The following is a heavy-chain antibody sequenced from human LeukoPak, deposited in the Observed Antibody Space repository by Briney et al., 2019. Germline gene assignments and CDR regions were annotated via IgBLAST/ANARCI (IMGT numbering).Heavy chain of an antibody. CDR1: GFTFSSYS. Sequence: GGSLRLSCAASGFTFSSYSMNWVRQAPGKGLEWVSSISSSSSYIYYADSVKGRFTISRDNAKNSLYLQMNSLRAEDTAVYYCARVISLVAALFDYWGQGTLVTVSS. CDR2: ISSSSSYI. J-gene: IGHJ4*02. CDR3: ARVISLVAALFDY. D-gene: IGHD2-15*01. V-gene: IGHV3-21*01.